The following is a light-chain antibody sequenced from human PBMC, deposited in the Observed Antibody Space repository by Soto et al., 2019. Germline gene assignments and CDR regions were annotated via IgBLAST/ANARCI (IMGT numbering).Light chain of an antibody. Sequence: QSALTQPRSVSGSPGQSVTISCTGTSSDVGGYKYVSWYQQYPGKAPKLMIHDVSRRPSGVPDRFSGSKSGNTASLTISGLQAEDEADYYCCSYAGSYTFVFGIGTKVTVL. V-gene: IGLV2-11*01. J-gene: IGLJ1*01. CDR2: DVS. CDR1: SSDVGGYKY. CDR3: CSYAGSYTFV.